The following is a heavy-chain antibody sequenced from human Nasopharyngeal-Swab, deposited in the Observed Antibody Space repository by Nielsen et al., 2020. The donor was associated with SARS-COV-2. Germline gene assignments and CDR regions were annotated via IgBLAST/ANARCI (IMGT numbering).Heavy chain of an antibody. Sequence: GGSLRLSCAASEFTFMNLWMHWVRQVPGKGLEWVSRINRDGVSTDYADAVKGRFTISRDNARKTLFLQMHSLRAEDTAVYYCARDNDPGVLWFGELFSYFDYWGQGTLVTVSS. CDR2: INRDGVST. D-gene: IGHD3-10*01. CDR3: ARDNDPGVLWFGELFSYFDY. CDR1: EFTFMNLW. V-gene: IGHV3-74*01. J-gene: IGHJ4*02.